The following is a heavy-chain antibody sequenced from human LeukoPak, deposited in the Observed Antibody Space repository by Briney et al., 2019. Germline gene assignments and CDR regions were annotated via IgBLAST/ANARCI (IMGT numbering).Heavy chain of an antibody. Sequence: SGATLVKPTQPLTLTCTFPGFPLTTSAVDVGWIRQPPGKDLEWLVLLFWNVEVPYTTSLKSRLTITKYTTRNKAVLTMTDVDPEHTAPFYCADTIRLYDFRTGYYPLFDYWGQGTLVTVSS. J-gene: IGHJ4*02. D-gene: IGHD3/OR15-3a*01. V-gene: IGHV2-5*01. CDR2: LFWNVEV. CDR1: GFPLTTSAVD. CDR3: ADTIRLYDFRTGYYPLFDY.